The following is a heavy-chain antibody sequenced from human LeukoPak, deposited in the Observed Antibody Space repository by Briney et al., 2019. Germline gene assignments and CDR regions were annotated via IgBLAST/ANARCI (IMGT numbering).Heavy chain of an antibody. J-gene: IGHJ5*02. CDR3: ARGRYYYDSSGYYYDNWFDP. D-gene: IGHD3-22*01. CDR2: INYSGTT. CDR1: GGSISSYY. Sequence: SETLSLTCTVAGGSISSYYWSWIRQPPGKGLEYIGFINYSGTTKYNPSLKSRATISVGTSKNQFSLKLTSVTAADTAVYYCARGRYYYDSSGYYYDNWFDPWGQGTLVTVSS. V-gene: IGHV4-59*01.